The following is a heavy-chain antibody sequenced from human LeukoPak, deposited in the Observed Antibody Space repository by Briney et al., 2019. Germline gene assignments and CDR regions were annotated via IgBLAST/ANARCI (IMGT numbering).Heavy chain of an antibody. CDR2: MNPNSGNT. Sequence: GASVKVSCKASGYTFTSYDINWVRQATGQGLEWMGWMNPNSGNTGYAQKFQGRVAMTRNTSISTAYMELSSLRSEDTAVYYCARVVPQGVPRWWWLRYESYYYVDVWGKGTTVTVSS. V-gene: IGHV1-8*01. J-gene: IGHJ6*03. CDR1: GYTFTSYD. D-gene: IGHD5-12*01. CDR3: ARVVPQGVPRWWWLRYESYYYVDV.